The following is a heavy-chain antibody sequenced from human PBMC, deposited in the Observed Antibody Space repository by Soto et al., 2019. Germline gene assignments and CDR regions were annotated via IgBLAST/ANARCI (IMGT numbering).Heavy chain of an antibody. J-gene: IGHJ6*03. V-gene: IGHV6-1*01. CDR3: ARGVGVVPAATRYYYYYYMDV. Sequence: PTQTLPLTGAISGDRVSSNSAAWNWIRPSPSRGLEWLGRTYYRSKWYNDYAVSVKSRITINPDTSKNQFSLQLNSVTPEDTAVYYCARGVGVVPAATRYYYYYYMDVWGKGTTVTVSS. CDR2: TYYRSKWYN. CDR1: GDRVSSNSAA. D-gene: IGHD2-2*01.